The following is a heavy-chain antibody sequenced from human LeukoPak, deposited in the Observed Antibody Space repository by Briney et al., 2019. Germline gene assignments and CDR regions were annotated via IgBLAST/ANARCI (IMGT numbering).Heavy chain of an antibody. Sequence: ASVKVSCKASGYTFTGYYMHWVRQAPGQGLEWMGWINPNGGGTNYAQNFQGRVTMTRDTSISTAYMELSRLRSDDTAIYYCARENNSGWYRKAAFDIWGQGTLVTVTS. D-gene: IGHD6-19*01. CDR3: ARENNSGWYRKAAFDI. CDR2: INPNGGGT. V-gene: IGHV1-2*02. J-gene: IGHJ1*01. CDR1: GYTFTGYY.